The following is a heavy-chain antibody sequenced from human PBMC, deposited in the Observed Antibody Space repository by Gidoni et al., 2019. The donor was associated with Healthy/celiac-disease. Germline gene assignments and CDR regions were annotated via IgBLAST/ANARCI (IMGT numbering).Heavy chain of an antibody. D-gene: IGHD3-22*01. CDR3: AISEALDDSSGYFDY. J-gene: IGHJ4*02. CDR2: IYPGDSDT. Sequence: EVQLVQSGAEVKKPGESLKISCKGSGYSFTSYWIGWVRQLPGKGLEWLGIIYPGDSDTRYSPSFQGQVTISADKSISTAYLQWSSLKASDTAMYYCAISEALDDSSGYFDYWGQGTLVTVSS. V-gene: IGHV5-51*01. CDR1: GYSFTSYW.